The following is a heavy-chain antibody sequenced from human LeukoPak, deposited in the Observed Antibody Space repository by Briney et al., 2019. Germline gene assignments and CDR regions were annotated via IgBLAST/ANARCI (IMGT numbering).Heavy chain of an antibody. Sequence: GASVKDSCKASGYTFTSYGISWVRQAPGQGLEWMGWISAYNGNTNYAQKLQGRVTMTTDTSTSTAYMELRSLRSDDTAVYYCARDVVVAATTSFDYWGQGTLVTVSS. CDR2: ISAYNGNT. V-gene: IGHV1-18*01. J-gene: IGHJ4*02. CDR3: ARDVVVAATTSFDY. D-gene: IGHD2-15*01. CDR1: GYTFTSYG.